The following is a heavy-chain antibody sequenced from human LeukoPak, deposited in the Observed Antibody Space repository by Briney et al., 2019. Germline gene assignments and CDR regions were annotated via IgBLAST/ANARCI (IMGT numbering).Heavy chain of an antibody. CDR2: IIPIFGTA. V-gene: IGHV1-69*13. CDR1: GGTFSSYA. CDR3: ARESRGWFDP. Sequence: GALVKVSCKASGGTFSSYAISWVRQAPGQGLEWMGGIIPIFGTANYAQKFQGRVTITADESTSTAYMELSSLRSEDTAVYYCARESRGWFDPWGQGTLVTVSS. J-gene: IGHJ5*02.